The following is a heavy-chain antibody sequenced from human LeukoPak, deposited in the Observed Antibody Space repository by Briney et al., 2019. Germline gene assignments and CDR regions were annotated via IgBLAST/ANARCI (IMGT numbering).Heavy chain of an antibody. J-gene: IGHJ5*02. CDR3: AKSLYGSGSYYNWFDP. D-gene: IGHD3-10*01. Sequence: SETLSLTCTVSGNSISSGDYYWSWIRQPAGKGLEWIGRIYTSGSTNYNPSLKSRVTISGDTSKNQFSLRLSSVTAADTAVYYCAKSLYGSGSYYNWFDPWGQGTLVTVSS. V-gene: IGHV4-61*02. CDR1: GNSISSGDYY. CDR2: IYTSGST.